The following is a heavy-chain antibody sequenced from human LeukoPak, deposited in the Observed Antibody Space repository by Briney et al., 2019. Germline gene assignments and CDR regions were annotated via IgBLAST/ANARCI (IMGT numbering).Heavy chain of an antibody. CDR1: GFTFSSYA. Sequence: GGSLRLSCAASGFTFSSYAMSWVRQAPGKGLEWVSAISGSGGSTYYADSVKGRFTISRDNSKNTLYLQMNSLRAEDTAVYYCAKSDSSGYYHAIDYWGQGTLVTVSS. CDR2: ISGSGGST. D-gene: IGHD3-22*01. CDR3: AKSDSSGYYHAIDY. V-gene: IGHV3-23*01. J-gene: IGHJ4*02.